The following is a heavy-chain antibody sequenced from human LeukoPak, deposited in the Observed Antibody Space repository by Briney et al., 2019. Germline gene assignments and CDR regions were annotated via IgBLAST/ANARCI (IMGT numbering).Heavy chain of an antibody. CDR3: ATGGRSGVALEQ. V-gene: IGHV3-53*01. CDR2: IYSGGST. D-gene: IGHD1/OR15-1a*01. J-gene: IGHJ4*02. CDR1: WFIASSNY. Sequence: GGSLRLSCVVSWFIASSNYMTWVRQAPGKGLEWISLIYSGGSTYYADSVMGRFTISRDNSKTTLFLQMNSLKAEDTAVYYCATGGRSGVALEQWGQGTLVTVSS.